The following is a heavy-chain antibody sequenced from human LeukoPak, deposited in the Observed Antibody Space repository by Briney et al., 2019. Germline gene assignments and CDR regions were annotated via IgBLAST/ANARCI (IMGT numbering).Heavy chain of an antibody. CDR2: IYYSGST. CDR3: ARRKQWLHDAFDI. CDR1: GGSISSYY. V-gene: IGHV4-59*08. Sequence: SETLSLTCTVSGGSISSYYWSWIRQPPGKGLGWIGYIYYSGSTNYNPSLKSRVTISVDTSKNQFSLKLSSVTAADTAVYYCARRKQWLHDAFDIWGQGTMVTVSS. D-gene: IGHD6-19*01. J-gene: IGHJ3*02.